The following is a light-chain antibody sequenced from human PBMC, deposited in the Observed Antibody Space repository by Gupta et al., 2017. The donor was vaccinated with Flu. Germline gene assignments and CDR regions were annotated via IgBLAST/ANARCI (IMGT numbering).Light chain of an antibody. CDR2: SNN. CDR1: SSNIGSNT. CDR3: AAWDDSLNGWV. J-gene: IGLJ3*02. Sequence: QSVLTQPPSASGTPGQRVPISCSGSSSNIGSNTVNWYKQLPGTAPKLLFYSNNQRPSGVPDRFSGSKSGTSASLAISGLQSEDEADYYCAAWDDSLNGWVFGGGTKLTVL. V-gene: IGLV1-44*01.